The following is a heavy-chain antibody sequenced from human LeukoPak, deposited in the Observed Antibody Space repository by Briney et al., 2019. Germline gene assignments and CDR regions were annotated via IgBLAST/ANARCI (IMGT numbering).Heavy chain of an antibody. Sequence: GGSLRLSCAASGFTCSSYWMSWVRQAPGKGLEWVANIKQDGSEKYCVESVKGRFTISRDNAKNSLFLQMKSLRAEDTAVYYCARINWGLKAFDIWGQGTMVTVSS. D-gene: IGHD7-27*01. CDR3: ARINWGLKAFDI. J-gene: IGHJ3*02. V-gene: IGHV3-7*04. CDR1: GFTCSSYW. CDR2: IKQDGSEK.